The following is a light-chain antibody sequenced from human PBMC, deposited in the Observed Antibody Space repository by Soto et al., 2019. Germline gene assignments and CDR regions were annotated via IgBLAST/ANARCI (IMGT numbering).Light chain of an antibody. V-gene: IGKV3-20*01. CDR3: QQYGSSRGVT. Sequence: EIVLTQSPGTLSLSPGERATLSCRASQSVSSSYLAWYQQKPGQAPRLLIYGASSRATGIPDRFSGRGSGTDFTLTISRLEPEDFAVYYCQQYGSSRGVTFGPGTKVDIK. CDR1: QSVSSSY. CDR2: GAS. J-gene: IGKJ3*01.